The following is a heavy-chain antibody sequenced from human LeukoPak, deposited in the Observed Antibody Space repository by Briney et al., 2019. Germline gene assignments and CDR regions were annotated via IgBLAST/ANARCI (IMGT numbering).Heavy chain of an antibody. J-gene: IGHJ4*02. V-gene: IGHV3-33*08. Sequence: PGRSLRLSCAASGFTFSSYGMHWVRQAPGKGLEWVAVIWYDGSNKYYADSVKGRFTISRDNSKNTLYLQMNSLRAEDTAVYYCAREGGLHDYDFWGGYYGGPFDYWGQGTLVTVSS. CDR2: IWYDGSNK. CDR1: GFTFSSYG. CDR3: AREGGLHDYDFWGGYYGGPFDY. D-gene: IGHD3-3*01.